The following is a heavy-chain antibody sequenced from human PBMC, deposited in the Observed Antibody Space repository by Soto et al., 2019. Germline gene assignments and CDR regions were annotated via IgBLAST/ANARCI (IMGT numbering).Heavy chain of an antibody. J-gene: IGHJ4*02. CDR3: ARPYYDFWSGYPSAFGY. Sequence: SETLSLTCTVSGGSISSSSYYWGWIRQPPGKGLEWIGSIYYSGSTYYNPSLKSRVTISVDTSKNQFSLKLSSVTAADTAVYYCARPYYDFWSGYPSAFGYCGPGPLLTLSS. V-gene: IGHV4-39*01. CDR2: IYYSGST. CDR1: GGSISSSSYY. D-gene: IGHD3-3*01.